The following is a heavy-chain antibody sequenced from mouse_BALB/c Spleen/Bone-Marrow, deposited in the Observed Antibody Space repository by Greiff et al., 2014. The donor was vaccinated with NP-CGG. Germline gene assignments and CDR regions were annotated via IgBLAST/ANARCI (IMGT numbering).Heavy chain of an antibody. CDR1: GYTLTGYW. V-gene: IGHV1-87*01. Sequence: QVQLQQPGAELARPGASVKLSCKASGYTLTGYWMQWVKQRPGQGLEWIGIIYPGDGDTRYTQKFKGKATLTADKPSSTAYMQLRNLASEDSAVYYCARVFYDSTPAYWGQGTTLTVSS. J-gene: IGHJ2*01. CDR3: ARVFYDSTPAY. D-gene: IGHD1-1*01. CDR2: IYPGDGDT.